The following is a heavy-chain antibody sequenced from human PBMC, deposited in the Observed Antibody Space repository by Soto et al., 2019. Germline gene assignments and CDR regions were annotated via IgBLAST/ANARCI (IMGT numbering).Heavy chain of an antibody. CDR1: GFTFTNYA. D-gene: IGHD1-26*01. CDR2: ISDSGGYT. V-gene: IGHV3-23*01. Sequence: EVQLLESGGGLVQPGGSLRLSCAASGFTFTNYAMSWVRLAPGKGLEWVSAISDSGGYTYYADSAKGRFTISRDSSKNTLYLQMNSLRPEDTAIYYCAKVMAVGPTTIDYWGQGTLVTVSS. J-gene: IGHJ4*02. CDR3: AKVMAVGPTTIDY.